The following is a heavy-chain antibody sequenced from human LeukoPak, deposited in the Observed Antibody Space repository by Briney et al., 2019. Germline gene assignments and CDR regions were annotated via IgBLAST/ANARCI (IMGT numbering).Heavy chain of an antibody. J-gene: IGHJ4*02. D-gene: IGHD3-10*01. V-gene: IGHV4-4*09. CDR3: ARGRYGTGITMVRGVPYYFDY. CDR1: GNSMNKYQ. Sequence: SETLSLTCNVSGNSMNKYQWSWIRQPPGKGLEWIGNIYTSGITNYNPSLKSRVTISVDTSKSQLSLKLRSVTAADTAVYYCARGRYGTGITMVRGVPYYFDYWGQGTLVTVSS. CDR2: IYTSGIT.